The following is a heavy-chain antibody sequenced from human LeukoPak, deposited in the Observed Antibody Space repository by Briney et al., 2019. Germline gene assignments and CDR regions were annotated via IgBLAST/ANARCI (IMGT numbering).Heavy chain of an antibody. CDR1: AFAFSNHA. CDR3: ANEIRPNDY. D-gene: IGHD4-17*01. CDR2: ISISGGTT. Sequence: GGSLRLSCTASAFAFSNHAMSWVRQAPGKGLEWVSSISISGGTTYYADSVKGRFTISRESSKSTLYLQMNNLRADDTAVYYCANEIRPNDYWGQGTLVTVSS. J-gene: IGHJ4*02. V-gene: IGHV3-23*01.